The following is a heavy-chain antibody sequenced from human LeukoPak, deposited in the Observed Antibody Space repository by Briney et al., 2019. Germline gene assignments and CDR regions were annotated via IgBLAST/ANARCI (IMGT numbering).Heavy chain of an antibody. Sequence: PGGSLRLSCAASGFTFSSYAMSWVRQAPGKGLEWVSAISGSGGSTYYADSVKGRFTISRDNAKNSLYLQMNGLRAEDTAVYYCARDAGMITLGFDIWGQGTMVTVSS. CDR1: GFTFSSYA. CDR3: ARDAGMITLGFDI. V-gene: IGHV3-23*01. D-gene: IGHD3-16*01. CDR2: ISGSGGST. J-gene: IGHJ3*02.